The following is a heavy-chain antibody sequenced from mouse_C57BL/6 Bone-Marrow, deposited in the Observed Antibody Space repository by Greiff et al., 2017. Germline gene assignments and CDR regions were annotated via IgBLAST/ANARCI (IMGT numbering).Heavy chain of an antibody. D-gene: IGHD2-4*01. CDR2: IWRGGST. V-gene: IGHV2-5*01. CDR3: AKGDDYDGRGYYYAMDY. CDR1: GFSLTSYG. J-gene: IGHJ4*01. Sequence: QVQLQQSGPGLVQPSQSLSITCTVSGFSLTSYGVHWVRQSPGKGLEWLGVIWRGGSTDYNAAFMSRLSITKDNSKSQVFFKMNSLQADDTAIYYCAKGDDYDGRGYYYAMDYWGQGTSVTVSS.